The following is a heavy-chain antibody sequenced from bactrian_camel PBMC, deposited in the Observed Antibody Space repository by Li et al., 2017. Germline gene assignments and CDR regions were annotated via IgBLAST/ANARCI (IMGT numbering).Heavy chain of an antibody. CDR3: AASTDSYCSRRLGFSEMNWVGGFGY. D-gene: IGHD3*01. Sequence: VQLVESGGGSVQAGGSLRLSCAASAYTRSTYECMGWFRQAPGKEREGVAGIYAGGMSTYYDDSVKGRFTISQDHAKNTLYLQMNSLKPEDTAMYYCAASTDSYCSRRLGFSEMNWVGGFGYWGQGTQVTVS. J-gene: IGHJ6*01. CDR1: AYTRSTYEC. V-gene: IGHV3S40*01. CDR2: IYAGGMST.